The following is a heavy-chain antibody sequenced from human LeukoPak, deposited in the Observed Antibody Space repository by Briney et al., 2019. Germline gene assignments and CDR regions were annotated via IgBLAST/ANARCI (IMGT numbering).Heavy chain of an antibody. Sequence: GASVKVSCKASGGTFSSYAFSWVRQAPGQGLEWMGGIIPIFGTANYAQKFQGRVTITADESTSTAYMELSSLRSEDTAVYYCAAYPKHYDFWSGLYYYYGMDVWGQGTTVTVSS. CDR1: GGTFSSYA. J-gene: IGHJ6*02. CDR2: IIPIFGTA. D-gene: IGHD3-3*01. CDR3: AAYPKHYDFWSGLYYYYGMDV. V-gene: IGHV1-69*13.